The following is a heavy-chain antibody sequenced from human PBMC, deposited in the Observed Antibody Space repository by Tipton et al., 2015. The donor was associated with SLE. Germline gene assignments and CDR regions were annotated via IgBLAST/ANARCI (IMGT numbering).Heavy chain of an antibody. J-gene: IGHJ4*02. D-gene: IGHD6-19*01. V-gene: IGHV4-39*07. CDR3: AREQSPVALFDH. CDR1: GDSISSSSYY. CDR2: IYYSGST. Sequence: TLSLTCTVSGDSISSSSYYWGWIRQPPGKGLEWIGNIYYSGSTYYNLSPKSRVTISVDTSKNQFSLRLRSVTAADTAVYYCAREQSPVALFDHWGQGTLVTVSS.